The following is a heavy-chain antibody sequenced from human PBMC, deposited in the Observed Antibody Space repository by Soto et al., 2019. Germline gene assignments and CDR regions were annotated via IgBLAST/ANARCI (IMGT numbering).Heavy chain of an antibody. V-gene: IGHV4-4*07. CDR2: VYATGRS. D-gene: IGHD3-22*01. CDR3: ARDPLPTESSAP. CDR1: GASVRTNY. Sequence: QVQLEESGPGLVKSSETLSLICRVSGASVRTNYWSWIRQPAGKGLEWIGRVYATGRSNYNPSLMIRATMSVDTSQNQFSLSLTSLTAADTATYYCARDPLPTESSAPWGRGILVTVSS. J-gene: IGHJ5*02.